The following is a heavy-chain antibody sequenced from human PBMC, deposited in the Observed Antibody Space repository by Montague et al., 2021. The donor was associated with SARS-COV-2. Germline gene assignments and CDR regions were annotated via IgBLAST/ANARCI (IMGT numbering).Heavy chain of an antibody. CDR1: GFTFSSYS. V-gene: IGHV3-48*02. Sequence: SLRLSCAASGFTFSSYSMNWVRQAPGKGLEWVSSISSSSTIYYAASVKGRFTIIRDKAKNSMYLQMNSMRDEDTAVYYCSRDPAIVATIYGMDVWGQGTTVTVSS. J-gene: IGHJ6*02. CDR3: SRDPAIVATIYGMDV. CDR2: ISSSSTI. D-gene: IGHD5-12*01.